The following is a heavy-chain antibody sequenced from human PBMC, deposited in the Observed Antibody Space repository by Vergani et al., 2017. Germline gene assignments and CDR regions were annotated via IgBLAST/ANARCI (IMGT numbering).Heavy chain of an antibody. V-gene: IGHV1-18*01. CDR3: ARWMGYTMFGVDILQGGAFDI. J-gene: IGHJ3*02. CDR1: GYTFTSYG. D-gene: IGHD3-3*01. CDR2: ISAYNGNT. Sequence: QVQLVQSGAEVKKPGASVKVSCKASGYTFTSYGISWVRQAPGQGLEWMGWISAYNGNTNYAQNLQGRVTMTTDTSTSTAYLELRSLRSDDTAVSYCARWMGYTMFGVDILQGGAFDIWGQAT.